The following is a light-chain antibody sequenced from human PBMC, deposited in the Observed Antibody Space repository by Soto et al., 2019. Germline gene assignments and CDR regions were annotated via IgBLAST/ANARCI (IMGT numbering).Light chain of an antibody. CDR3: QQYNNWPRT. J-gene: IGKJ1*01. CDR2: GAS. V-gene: IGKV3-15*01. CDR1: QSVSSN. Sequence: EVVMTQSPATLPVSLGDRATLSCRASQSVSSNLAWYQQKPGQAPRLLIYGASTRATGIPARFSGSGSGTEFTLTISSLQSEDFAVYSCQQYNNWPRTFGQGTKVDIK.